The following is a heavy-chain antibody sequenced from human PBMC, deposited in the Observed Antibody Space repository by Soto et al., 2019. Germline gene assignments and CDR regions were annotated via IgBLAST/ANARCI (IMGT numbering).Heavy chain of an antibody. V-gene: IGHV1-18*01. CDR2: ISPYKGNA. D-gene: IGHD4-4*01. J-gene: IGHJ4*02. Sequence: ASVKVSCKASGYTFSSIGISWVRQAPGQGLEWMGWISPYKGNAHYAQGLQGRVTMTTDTSTSTAYMELRSLRSDDTAVYYCAGYDYSNYEADYWGQGTLVTVSS. CDR3: AGYDYSNYEADY. CDR1: GYTFSSIG.